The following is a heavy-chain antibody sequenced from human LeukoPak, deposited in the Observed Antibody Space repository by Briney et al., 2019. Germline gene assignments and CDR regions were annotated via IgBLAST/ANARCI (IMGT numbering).Heavy chain of an antibody. CDR3: ARRGVPAATSFYFDY. V-gene: IGHV3-74*01. Sequence: PGGSLRLSCAASGFTLSSYWMHWVRQAPGKGLVWVSRNNADGSSTSYADSVKGRFTISRDDAKNTLYLQMNSLRAEDTAVYYCARRGVPAATSFYFDYWGQGTLVTVSS. CDR2: NNADGSST. CDR1: GFTLSSYW. D-gene: IGHD2-2*01. J-gene: IGHJ4*02.